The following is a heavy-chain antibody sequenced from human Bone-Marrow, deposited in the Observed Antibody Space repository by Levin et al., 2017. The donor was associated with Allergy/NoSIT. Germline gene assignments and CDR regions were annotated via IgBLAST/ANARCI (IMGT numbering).Heavy chain of an antibody. Sequence: PGGSLRLSCEVSGFSFGDYVMHWVRQAPGKGLEWVALTSNHRNIEYYADSVQGRFTISRDMSKNTVYLQMNSLTSEDTAIYYCAKVNFRGPSYHSSLGVWGQGTPVTVSS. J-gene: IGHJ6*02. CDR3: AKVNFRGPSYHSSLGV. CDR1: GFSFGDYV. D-gene: IGHD1-14*01. CDR2: TSNHRNIE. V-gene: IGHV3-30*04.